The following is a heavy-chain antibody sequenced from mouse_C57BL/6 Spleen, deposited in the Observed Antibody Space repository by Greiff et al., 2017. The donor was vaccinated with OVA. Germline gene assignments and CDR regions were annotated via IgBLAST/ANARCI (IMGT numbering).Heavy chain of an antibody. CDR2: ISSGSITI. Sequence: EVKLMESGGGLVKPGGSLKLSCAASGFTFSDYGMHWVRQAPEKGLEWVAYISSGSITIYYADTVKGRFTISRDNAKNTLFLQMTSLRSEDTAMYYCAKGAFAYWGQGTLVTVSA. V-gene: IGHV5-17*01. D-gene: IGHD3-1*01. J-gene: IGHJ3*01. CDR3: AKGAFAY. CDR1: GFTFSDYG.